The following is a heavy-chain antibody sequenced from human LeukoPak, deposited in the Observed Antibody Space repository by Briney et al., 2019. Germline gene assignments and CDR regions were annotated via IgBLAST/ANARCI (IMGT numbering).Heavy chain of an antibody. D-gene: IGHD3-3*01. CDR3: ARVRGHYDFWSGPFDY. V-gene: IGHV3-30-3*01. CDR2: ISYDGSNK. CDR1: GFTFSSYA. Sequence: GRSLRLSCAASGFTFSSYAMHWVRQAPGKGLEWVAVISYDGSNKYYADSVKGRFTISRDNSKNTLYLQMNSLRAEDTAVYYCARVRGHYDFWSGPFDYWGQGTLVTVSS. J-gene: IGHJ4*02.